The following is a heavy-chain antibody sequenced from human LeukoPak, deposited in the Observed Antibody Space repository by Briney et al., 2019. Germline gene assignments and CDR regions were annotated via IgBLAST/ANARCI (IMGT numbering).Heavy chain of an antibody. V-gene: IGHV3-23*01. D-gene: IGHD4-17*01. Sequence: PGGSLRLSCAASGFTFSSYAMSWVRQAPGKGLEWVSAISGSGGSTYYADSVKGRFTISRDNSKNTLYLQMNSLRAEDTAVYYCAKDSWPTVTTTPSAFDIWGQGTMVTVSS. J-gene: IGHJ3*02. CDR3: AKDSWPTVTTTPSAFDI. CDR2: ISGSGGST. CDR1: GFTFSSYA.